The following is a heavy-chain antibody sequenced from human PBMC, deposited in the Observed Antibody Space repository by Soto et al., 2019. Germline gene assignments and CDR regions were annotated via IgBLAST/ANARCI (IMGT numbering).Heavy chain of an antibody. CDR3: AAGLSQVATPFDY. D-gene: IGHD5-12*01. CDR2: IYYSGST. J-gene: IGHJ4*02. V-gene: IGHV4-59*01. CDR1: GGSISSYY. Sequence: PSETLSLTCTVSGGSISSYYWSWIRQPPGKGLEWIGYIYYSGSTNYNPSLKSRVTISVDTSKNQFSLKLSSVTAADTAVYYCAAGLSQVATPFDYWGQGTLVTVSS.